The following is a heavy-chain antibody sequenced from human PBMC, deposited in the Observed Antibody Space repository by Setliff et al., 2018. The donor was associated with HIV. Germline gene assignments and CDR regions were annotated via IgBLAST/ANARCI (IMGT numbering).Heavy chain of an antibody. CDR3: AAASSWDPLLDY. J-gene: IGHJ4*02. CDR2: IHYTGNT. Sequence: SETLSLTCTVSGGSITSTTYYWGWIRQPPGKGLEWIGTIHYTGNTYHNPSLKSRVTISVDTSMDQFSLKLNSVTAADTAVYYCAAASSWDPLLDYWGQGTLVTVSS. D-gene: IGHD6-13*01. CDR1: GGSITSTTYY. V-gene: IGHV4-39*07.